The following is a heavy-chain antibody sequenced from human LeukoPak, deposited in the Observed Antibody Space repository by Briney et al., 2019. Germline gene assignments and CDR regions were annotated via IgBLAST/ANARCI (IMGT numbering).Heavy chain of an antibody. D-gene: IGHD3-10*01. CDR1: GFTFSSYA. V-gene: IGHV3-23*01. CDR3: AKDLRIPYYHGSGISLVY. J-gene: IGHJ4*02. Sequence: QPGGSLSLSCAASGFTFSSYAMSRVRQAPGKGLEWVSAISGSGGSTYYADSVKGRFTISRDNSKNTLYLQMNSLRAEDTAVYYCAKDLRIPYYHGSGISLVYWGQGTLVTVSS. CDR2: ISGSGGST.